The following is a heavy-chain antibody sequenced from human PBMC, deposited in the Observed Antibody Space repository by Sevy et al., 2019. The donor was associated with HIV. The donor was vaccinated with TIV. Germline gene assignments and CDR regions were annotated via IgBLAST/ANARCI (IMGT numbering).Heavy chain of an antibody. CDR3: AITKDYYDSSGCPFDY. V-gene: IGHV1-24*01. D-gene: IGHD3-22*01. CDR2: FDPEDGET. Sequence: ASVKVSCKVSGYTISQVSMHWVRQVPGKGLEWMGSFDPEDGETIYAQKFQGRLTMTEDTSTDTAYMELSSLKSEDTAVFYCAITKDYYDSSGCPFDYWGQGTLVTVSS. CDR1: GYTISQVS. J-gene: IGHJ4*02.